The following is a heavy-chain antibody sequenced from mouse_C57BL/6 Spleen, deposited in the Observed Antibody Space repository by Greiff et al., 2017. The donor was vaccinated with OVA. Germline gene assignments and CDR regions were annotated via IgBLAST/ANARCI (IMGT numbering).Heavy chain of an antibody. CDR3: ASLDYDVGYYYAMDY. J-gene: IGHJ4*01. D-gene: IGHD2-4*01. CDR1: GFTFSSYG. V-gene: IGHV5-6*02. CDR2: ISSGGSYT. Sequence: DVKLQESGGDLVKPGGSLKLSCAASGFTFSSYGMSWVRQTPDKRLEWVATISSGGSYTYYPDSVKGRFTISRDNAKNTLYLQMSSLKSEDTAMYYCASLDYDVGYYYAMDYWGQGTSVTVSS.